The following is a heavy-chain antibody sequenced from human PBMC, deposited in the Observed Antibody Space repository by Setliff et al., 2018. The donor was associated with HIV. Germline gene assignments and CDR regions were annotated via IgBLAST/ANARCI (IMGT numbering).Heavy chain of an antibody. Sequence: ASVKVSCKASGYTFTSYAINWVRQAPGQSLEWMAWINGGNGDTKYSQKFQGRVTVTGDTSAITAYMELSSLRSEDTAVYYCARDPAPSSSASYFQHWGQGTPVTVSS. D-gene: IGHD6-6*01. J-gene: IGHJ1*01. CDR3: ARDPAPSSSASYFQH. CDR2: INGGNGDT. CDR1: GYTFTSYA. V-gene: IGHV1-3*01.